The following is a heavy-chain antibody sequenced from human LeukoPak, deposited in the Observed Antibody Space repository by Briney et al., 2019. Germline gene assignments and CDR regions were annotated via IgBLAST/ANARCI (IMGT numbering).Heavy chain of an antibody. D-gene: IGHD4/OR15-4a*01. Sequence: GGSLRLSCTVSGFTVSTNSMSWVRQAPGKGLEWVSFIHSDNTHYSDSVKGRFTISRDNSKNTLYLQMNSLRAEDTAVYYCARRAGAYSHPYDYWGQGTLVTVSS. CDR3: ARRAGAYSHPYDY. V-gene: IGHV3-53*01. J-gene: IGHJ4*02. CDR2: IHSDNT. CDR1: GFTVSTNS.